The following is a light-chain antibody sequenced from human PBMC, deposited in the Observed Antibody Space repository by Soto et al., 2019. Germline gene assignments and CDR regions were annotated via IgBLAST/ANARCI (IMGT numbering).Light chain of an antibody. V-gene: IGKV4-1*01. Sequence: DIVMTQSPDSLAVSLGERATINCKSSQSVLYSSNNKNYLAWYQQKPGQPPKLLIYWASTRESGVPDRFSGSGSGTDDPLTISSLQAEDVAVYYCQQYYSTPLTFGQGTKVEIK. CDR3: QQYYSTPLT. CDR2: WAS. J-gene: IGKJ1*01. CDR1: QSVLYSSNNKNY.